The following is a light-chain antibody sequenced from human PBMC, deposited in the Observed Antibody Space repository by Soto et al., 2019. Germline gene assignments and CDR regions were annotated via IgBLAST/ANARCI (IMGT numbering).Light chain of an antibody. V-gene: IGKV1-5*03. Sequence: DIQMTQSPSTLSASVGDRVTITCRASQSISSWLAWYQQKPGKAPKLLIYKASSLESGVPSKFSGSGSGTKFTLTIDSLQPDDFATYYCLQYNSYSPYTFGQGTKLEI. CDR2: KAS. J-gene: IGKJ2*01. CDR1: QSISSW. CDR3: LQYNSYSPYT.